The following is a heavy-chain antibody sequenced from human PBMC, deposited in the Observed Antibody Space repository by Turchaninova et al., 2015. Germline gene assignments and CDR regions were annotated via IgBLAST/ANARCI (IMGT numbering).Heavy chain of an antibody. J-gene: IGHJ4*02. CDR2: ITTKTVGGTT. D-gene: IGHD3-10*01. CDR3: TTYGSGSLNH. V-gene: IGHV3-15*01. CDR1: GFTFTNAY. Sequence: LVKPGGSRRLSCAASGFTFTNAYMSWVRQAPGKGLEWVGRITTKTVGGTTDYTAPVKGRFTISRDDSKNTLYLQMNSLKAEDTAIYYCTTYGSGSLNHWGQGTLVTVSS.